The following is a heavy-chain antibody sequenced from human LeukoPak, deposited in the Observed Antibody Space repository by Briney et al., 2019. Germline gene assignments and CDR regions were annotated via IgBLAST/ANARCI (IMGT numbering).Heavy chain of an antibody. D-gene: IGHD5-12*01. CDR3: ARDSWLSSYYYYYGMDV. V-gene: IGHV3-7*05. CDR2: IKQDGSEK. J-gene: IGHJ6*02. Sequence: PGGSLRLSCAASGFTFSSYEMNWVRQAPGKGLEWVANIKQDGSEKYYVDSVKGRFTISRDNAKNSLYLQMNSLRAEDTAVYYCARDSWLSSYYYYYGMDVWGQGTTVTVSS. CDR1: GFTFSSYE.